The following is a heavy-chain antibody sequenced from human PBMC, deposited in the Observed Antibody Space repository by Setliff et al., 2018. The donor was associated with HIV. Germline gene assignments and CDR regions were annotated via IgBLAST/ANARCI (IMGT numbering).Heavy chain of an antibody. CDR1: GGTFSSYA. Sequence: SVKVSCKASGGTFSSYAISWVRQAPGQGLEWMGGIIPIFGTPNYAQKFQGRVTITTDESTSTAYMELSSLRSEDTAVYYCARNVDIVATRRASYYGIDVWGQGTTVTVSS. CDR2: IIPIFGTP. D-gene: IGHD5-12*01. J-gene: IGHJ6*02. V-gene: IGHV1-69*05. CDR3: ARNVDIVATRRASYYGIDV.